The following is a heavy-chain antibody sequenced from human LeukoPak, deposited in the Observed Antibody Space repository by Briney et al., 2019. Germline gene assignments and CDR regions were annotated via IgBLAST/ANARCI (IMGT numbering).Heavy chain of an antibody. Sequence: GGSLRLSCAASGFTFSSYGMHWVRQAPGKGLEWVAFIRYDGSNKYYADSVKGRFTISRDNSKNTLYLQMNSLRAEDTAVYYCAGYTAVNYYYYMDVWGKGTTVTVSS. D-gene: IGHD2-2*02. V-gene: IGHV3-30*02. CDR2: IRYDGSNK. CDR3: AGYTAVNYYYYMDV. CDR1: GFTFSSYG. J-gene: IGHJ6*03.